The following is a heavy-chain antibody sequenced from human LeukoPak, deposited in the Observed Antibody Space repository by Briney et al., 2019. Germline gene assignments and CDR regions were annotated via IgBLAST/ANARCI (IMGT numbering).Heavy chain of an antibody. D-gene: IGHD1-26*01. CDR1: GYTFTNYD. CDR2: MNPNSGNT. J-gene: IGHJ3*02. CDR3: ARVSWELTTDI. V-gene: IGHV1-8*01. Sequence: ASVKVSCKSSGYTFTNYDINWVRHATGQGFEWMGWMNPNSGNTGYAQKFQGTVTMTRNTAISTAYMELSSLRSEDTAVYYCARVSWELTTDIWGQGTMVTVSS.